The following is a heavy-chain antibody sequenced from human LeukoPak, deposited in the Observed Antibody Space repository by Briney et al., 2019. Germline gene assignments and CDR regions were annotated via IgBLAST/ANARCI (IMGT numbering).Heavy chain of an antibody. J-gene: IGHJ6*03. CDR1: GGTFSSYA. CDR2: IIPMFGTT. D-gene: IGHD4-23*01. CDR3: ARRFVTPYYYYMDV. V-gene: IGHV1-69*13. Sequence: SVKVSCKASGGTFSSYAINWVRQAPGQGLEWMGGIIPMFGTTKYAQKFQGRVTITADESTSTAYMELSSLRSEDTAFYYCARRFVTPYYYYMDVWGKGTTVTVSS.